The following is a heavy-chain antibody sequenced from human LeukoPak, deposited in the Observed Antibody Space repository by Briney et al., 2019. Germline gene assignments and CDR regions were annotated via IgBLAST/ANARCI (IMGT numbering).Heavy chain of an antibody. Sequence: SGPTLVNPTQTLTLTCTFSGFSLSTSGLGVGWIRQPPGKALEWLAFIYWDDDKRYSPSLRSRLTITKDTSKNQVVLIMTNMDPVDTATYYCAHRPNYSGGWTYFDYWGQGTLVTVSS. CDR2: IYWDDDK. D-gene: IGHD6-25*01. CDR1: GFSLSTSGLG. CDR3: AHRPNYSGGWTYFDY. V-gene: IGHV2-5*02. J-gene: IGHJ4*02.